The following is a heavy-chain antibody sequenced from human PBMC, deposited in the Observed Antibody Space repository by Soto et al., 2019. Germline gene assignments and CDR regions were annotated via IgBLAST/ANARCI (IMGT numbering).Heavy chain of an antibody. D-gene: IGHD3-10*01. V-gene: IGHV4-4*02. CDR1: SGSISSSNW. J-gene: IGHJ3*02. Sequence: QVQLQESGPGLVKPSGTLSLTCAVSSGSISSSNWWSWVRQPPGKGLEWIGEIYHSGSTNYNPSLKSRVTISVDTSKNQFSLKLSSVTAADTAVYYCASSFKGYYGSGNAFDIWGQGTMVTVSS. CDR2: IYHSGST. CDR3: ASSFKGYYGSGNAFDI.